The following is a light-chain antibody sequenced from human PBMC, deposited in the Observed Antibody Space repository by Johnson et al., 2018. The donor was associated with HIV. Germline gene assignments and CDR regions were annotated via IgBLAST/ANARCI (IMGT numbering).Light chain of an antibody. CDR2: ENT. V-gene: IGLV1-51*02. CDR1: SSNIGNNY. CDR3: GTWDSSLSAGGV. Sequence: QSILTQPPSVSAAPGQKVTISCSGSSSNIGNNYVSWYQQLPGTAPKLLIYENTKRPSGIPDRFSGSKSGTSATLGITGLQTGDEADYYCGTWDSSLSAGGVFGTGTKVNVL. J-gene: IGLJ1*01.